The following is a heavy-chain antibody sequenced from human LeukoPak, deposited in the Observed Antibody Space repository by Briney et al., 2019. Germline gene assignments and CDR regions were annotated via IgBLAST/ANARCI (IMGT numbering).Heavy chain of an antibody. J-gene: IGHJ6*02. CDR1: GFTFSNYA. CDR2: ISYDGNNK. Sequence: PGGSLRLSCAASGFTFSNYAMHWVRQAPGKGLEWVAVISYDGNNKYYADSVKGRFTISRDNSKNTLYLQMNSLRAEDTAVCYCARGDVLPEDLPPRRGAYYYYYGMDVWGQGTTVTVSS. V-gene: IGHV3-30-3*01. D-gene: IGHD2-2*01. CDR3: ARGDVLPEDLPPRRGAYYYYYGMDV.